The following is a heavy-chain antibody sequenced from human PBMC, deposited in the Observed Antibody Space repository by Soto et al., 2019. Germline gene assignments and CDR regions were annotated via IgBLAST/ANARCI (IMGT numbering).Heavy chain of an antibody. CDR2: IIPIFGTA. V-gene: IGHV1-69*01. J-gene: IGHJ4*02. CDR1: GGTFSRHA. D-gene: IGHD3-22*01. Sequence: QVQLVQSGAEVRKPGSSVKVSCKXXGGTFSRHAISWXXXAPGQGLEWMGGIIPIFGTANHAQKFQGRVTIIADESTSTVYMELSSLRSEDTAMYYCARGWGYDSNDYYYAYWGQGTLVIVSS. CDR3: ARGWGYDSNDYYYAY.